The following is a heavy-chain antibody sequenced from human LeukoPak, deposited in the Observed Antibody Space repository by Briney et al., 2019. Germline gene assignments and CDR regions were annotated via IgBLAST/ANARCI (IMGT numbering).Heavy chain of an antibody. J-gene: IGHJ4*02. Sequence: SETLSLTCTVSGGSISSYYWSWVRQPPGKGLEWIGFVYYTGSTNYSPSLKSRVTISVDTSKNQFSLKLRSVTAADTAVYYCAREGGYDQIDYWGQGTLVTVSS. D-gene: IGHD5-12*01. CDR3: AREGGYDQIDY. CDR1: GGSISSYY. V-gene: IGHV4-59*01. CDR2: VYYTGST.